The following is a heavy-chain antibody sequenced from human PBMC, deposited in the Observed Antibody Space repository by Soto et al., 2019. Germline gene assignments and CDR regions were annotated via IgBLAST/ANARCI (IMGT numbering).Heavy chain of an antibody. CDR3: VKANSGYDKGTHYY. CDR2: ISSNGGST. CDR1: GFTFSSCA. V-gene: IGHV3-64D*06. J-gene: IGHJ4*02. Sequence: GGSLRLSCSASGFTFSSCAMHWVRQAPGKGLEYVSAISSNGGSTYYADSVKGRFTISRDNSKNTLYLQMSSLRAEDTAVHYCVKANSGYDKGTHYYWGQGTLVTVSS. D-gene: IGHD5-12*01.